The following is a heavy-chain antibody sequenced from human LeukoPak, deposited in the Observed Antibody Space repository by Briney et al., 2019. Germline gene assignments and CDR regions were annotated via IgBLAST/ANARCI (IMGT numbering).Heavy chain of an antibody. Sequence: GGSLRLSCATSGFTFSSYAMSWVRQAPGKGLEWVSVISGSGGSTYYADSVKGRFTISRDNSKNTLYLQMNSLRVEDTAGYYCAKDRTVGASYWYFDLWGRGTLVTVSS. D-gene: IGHD1-26*01. J-gene: IGHJ2*01. CDR1: GFTFSSYA. CDR3: AKDRTVGASYWYFDL. CDR2: ISGSGGST. V-gene: IGHV3-23*01.